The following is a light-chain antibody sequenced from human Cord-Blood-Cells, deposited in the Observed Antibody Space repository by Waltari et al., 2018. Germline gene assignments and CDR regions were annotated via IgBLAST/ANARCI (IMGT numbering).Light chain of an antibody. CDR2: DAS. J-gene: IGKJ4*02. Sequence: EIAFTQSPATLSLSPGARSPLSCRASQSVSSYLAWYQQKPGQAPRLLIYDASNRATGIPARFSGSGSGTDFTLTISSLEPEDFAVYYCQQRSNWPLTFGGGTKVEIK. V-gene: IGKV3-11*01. CDR3: QQRSNWPLT. CDR1: QSVSSY.